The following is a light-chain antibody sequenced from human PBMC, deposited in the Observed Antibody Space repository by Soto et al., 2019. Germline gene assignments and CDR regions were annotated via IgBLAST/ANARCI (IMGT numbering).Light chain of an antibody. J-gene: IGKJ1*01. CDR3: QQYGSSGT. Sequence: EIVLTLSPGTLSLSPGQRATLSSRASQSVSNYYLAWYQQKPGQAPRLLIYGASNRATGIPDRFSGSGSGTDFTLTISRLEPEDFAVYYCQQYGSSGTFGQGTKVDIK. V-gene: IGKV3-20*01. CDR2: GAS. CDR1: QSVSNYY.